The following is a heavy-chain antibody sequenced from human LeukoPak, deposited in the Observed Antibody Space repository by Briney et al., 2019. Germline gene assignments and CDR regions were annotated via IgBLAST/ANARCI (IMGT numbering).Heavy chain of an antibody. CDR3: ARDYYDRNFDY. V-gene: IGHV3-66*01. D-gene: IGHD3-22*01. J-gene: IGHJ4*02. Sequence: GGSLRLSCAASGFTFSSYSMNWVRQAPGKGLEWVSVIYSGGSTYYADSVKGRFTISRDNSKNTLYLQMNSLRAEDTAVYYCARDYYDRNFDYWGQGTLVTVSS. CDR2: IYSGGST. CDR1: GFTFSSYS.